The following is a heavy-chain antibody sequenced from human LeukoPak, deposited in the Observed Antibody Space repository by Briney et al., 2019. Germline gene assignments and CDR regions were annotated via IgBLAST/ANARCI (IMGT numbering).Heavy chain of an antibody. CDR2: IRSKAYGGTT. CDR1: GFTFGGYA. Sequence: GGSLRLSCTASGFTFGGYAMSWFRQAPGKGLEWVGFIRSKAYGGTTEYAASVKGRFTISRDDSKSIAYLQMNSLKTEDTAVYYCTRDRPKYYYGMDVWGQGTTVTVSS. J-gene: IGHJ6*02. CDR3: TRDRPKYYYGMDV. V-gene: IGHV3-49*03.